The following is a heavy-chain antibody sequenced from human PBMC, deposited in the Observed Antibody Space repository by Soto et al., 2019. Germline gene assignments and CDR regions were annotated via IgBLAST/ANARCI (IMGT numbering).Heavy chain of an antibody. Sequence: QVQLVESGGGAAQPGRSLRLSCAASGFTFGSYGMHWVRQAPGKGLEWVAVISYDGSNKYYADSVRGRFTISRDNPKNTLNLQMNDLRAEDTAVYYCASIIHSLPNGFHVWGQGTMVTVSS. CDR2: ISYDGSNK. CDR3: ASIIHSLPNGFHV. J-gene: IGHJ3*01. CDR1: GFTFGSYG. V-gene: IGHV3-30*03.